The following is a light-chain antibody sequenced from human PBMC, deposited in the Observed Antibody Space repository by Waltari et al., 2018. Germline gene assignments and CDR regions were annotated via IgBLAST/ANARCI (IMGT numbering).Light chain of an antibody. Sequence: QSVLTQPPSASGAPGQRGTIPCSGSSFHIGSTVVNWYQKLPGAAPKLLIYSDYQRPSGVPDRFSGSKSGTSASLAISALQSEDEAEYYCSTWDDSLSGVVFGVGTKLTVL. V-gene: IGLV1-44*01. CDR1: SFHIGSTV. J-gene: IGLJ3*02. CDR3: STWDDSLSGVV. CDR2: SDY.